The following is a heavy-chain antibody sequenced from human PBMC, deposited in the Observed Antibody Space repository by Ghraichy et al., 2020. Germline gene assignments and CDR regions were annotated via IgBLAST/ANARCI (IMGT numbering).Heavy chain of an antibody. CDR2: ISAYNGNT. D-gene: IGHD4-17*01. Sequence: ASVKVSCKASGYTFTSYGISWVRQAPGQGLEWMGWISAYNGNTNYAQKLQGRVTMTTDTSTSTAYMELRSLRSDDTAVYYCARAIGMTTVTTFDYWGQGTLVTVSS. V-gene: IGHV1-18*01. J-gene: IGHJ4*02. CDR3: ARAIGMTTVTTFDY. CDR1: GYTFTSYG.